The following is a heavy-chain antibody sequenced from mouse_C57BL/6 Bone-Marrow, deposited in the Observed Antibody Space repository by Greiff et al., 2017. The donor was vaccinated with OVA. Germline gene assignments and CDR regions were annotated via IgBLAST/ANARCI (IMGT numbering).Heavy chain of an antibody. J-gene: IGHJ1*03. CDR2: INPNNGGT. D-gene: IGHD2-1*01. Sequence: EVQLQQSGPELVKPGASVKISCKASGYTFTDYYMNWVKQSHGKSLEWIGDINPNNGGTSYNQKFKGKATLTVDKSSSTAYMELRSLTSEDSAVYYCARNYGNYFYWYFEVWGTGTTVTVSS. CDR3: ARNYGNYFYWYFEV. CDR1: GYTFTDYY. V-gene: IGHV1-26*01.